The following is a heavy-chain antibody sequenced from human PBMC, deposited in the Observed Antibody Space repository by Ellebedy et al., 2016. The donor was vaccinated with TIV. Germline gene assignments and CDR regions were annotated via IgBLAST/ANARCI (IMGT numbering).Heavy chain of an antibody. V-gene: IGHV1-46*01. CDR1: GYTFTSYG. D-gene: IGHD6-19*01. CDR3: ARAPQARSGWYALDY. J-gene: IGHJ4*02. CDR2: INPSGGST. Sequence: AASVKVSCKASGYTFTSYGISWVRQAPGQGLEWMGIINPSGGSTSYAQKFQGRVTMTRDTSTSTVYMELSSLRSEDTAVYYCARAPQARSGWYALDYWGQGTLVTVSS.